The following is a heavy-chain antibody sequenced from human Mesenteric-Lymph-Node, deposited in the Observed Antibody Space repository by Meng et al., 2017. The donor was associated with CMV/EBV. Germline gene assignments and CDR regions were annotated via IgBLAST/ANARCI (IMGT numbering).Heavy chain of an antibody. Sequence: ASVKVSCKASGYTFTDYFMHWVRQAPGQGLEWMGGFDPEDGETIYAQKFQGRVTMTEDTSTDTAYMELSSLRSEDTAVYYCATGRPPRYCSGGSCRYIYDYWGQGTLVTVSS. CDR3: ATGRPPRYCSGGSCRYIYDY. CDR1: GYTFTDYF. V-gene: IGHV1-24*01. D-gene: IGHD2-15*01. J-gene: IGHJ4*02. CDR2: FDPEDGET.